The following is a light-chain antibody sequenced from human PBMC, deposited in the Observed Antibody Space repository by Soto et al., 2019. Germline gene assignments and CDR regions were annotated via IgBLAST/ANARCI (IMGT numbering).Light chain of an antibody. V-gene: IGLV1-51*02. CDR3: GTWDSSLSALYV. CDR1: SPNIGNNY. Sequence: SLLAQPPSVSAAPGQKVTISCSGSSPNIGNNYVSWYQQLPGTAPKLLIYENNKRPSGIPDRFSGSKSGTLATLGITGLQTGDEADYYCGTWDSSLSALYVFGTGTKVTVL. J-gene: IGLJ1*01. CDR2: ENN.